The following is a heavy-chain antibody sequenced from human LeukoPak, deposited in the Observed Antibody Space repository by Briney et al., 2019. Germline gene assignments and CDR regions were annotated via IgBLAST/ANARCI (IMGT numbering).Heavy chain of an antibody. D-gene: IGHD6-25*01. CDR3: ARWLTSSGWPPPLGY. Sequence: ASVKVSCKASGFTFTSHGFSWVRQAPGQGLQWMGLISAYNGNRNDAQNLQGRVTMTTDTSTSTVYMELRSLTSDDTAVYYCARWLTSSGWPPPLGYWGQGTLVTVSS. CDR2: ISAYNGNR. V-gene: IGHV1-18*04. CDR1: GFTFTSHG. J-gene: IGHJ4*02.